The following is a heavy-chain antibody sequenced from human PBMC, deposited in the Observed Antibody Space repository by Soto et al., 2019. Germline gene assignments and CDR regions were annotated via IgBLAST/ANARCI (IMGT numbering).Heavy chain of an antibody. D-gene: IGHD2-2*01. CDR3: ARGVSTSVCMDV. V-gene: IGHV3-30-3*01. CDR1: GFTFSSYA. Sequence: ESGGGVVQPGRSLRLSCAASGFTFSSYAMHWVRQAPGKGLEWVAVISYDGSNKYYADSVKGRFTISRDNSKNTLYLQMNSLRAEDTAVYYCARGVSTSVCMDVWGQGTTVTVSS. CDR2: ISYDGSNK. J-gene: IGHJ6*02.